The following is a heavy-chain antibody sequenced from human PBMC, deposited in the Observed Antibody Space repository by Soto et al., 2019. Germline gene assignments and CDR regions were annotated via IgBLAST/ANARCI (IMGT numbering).Heavy chain of an antibody. Sequence: QDQLVQSGAEVKKPGASVKVSCKASGYTFTSYGISWVRQAPGQGLEWMGWISASNGNTNYAQILQGRVTMTTDTSTSTAYLELRSLRSDDTAVYYFGRVEAAMSGHWFDHWGQGTLVTVSS. D-gene: IGHD2-2*01. J-gene: IGHJ5*02. V-gene: IGHV1-18*01. CDR1: GYTFTSYG. CDR3: GRVEAAMSGHWFDH. CDR2: ISASNGNT.